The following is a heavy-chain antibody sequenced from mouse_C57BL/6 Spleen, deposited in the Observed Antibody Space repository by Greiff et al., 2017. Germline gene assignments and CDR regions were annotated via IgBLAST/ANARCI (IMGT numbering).Heavy chain of an antibody. Sequence: VQLQESGPGLVAPSQSLSITCTVSGFSLTSYAISWVRQPPGKGLEWLGVIWTGGGTNYNSALKSRLSISKDNSKSQVFLKMNSLQTDDTARYYWARSYGYDGGAWFAYWGQGTLVTVSA. CDR2: IWTGGGT. V-gene: IGHV2-9-1*01. CDR3: ARSYGYDGGAWFAY. D-gene: IGHD2-2*01. J-gene: IGHJ3*01. CDR1: GFSLTSYA.